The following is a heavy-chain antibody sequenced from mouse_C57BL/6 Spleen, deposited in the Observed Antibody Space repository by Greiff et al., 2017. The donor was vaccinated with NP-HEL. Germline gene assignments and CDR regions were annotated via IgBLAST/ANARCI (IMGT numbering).Heavy chain of an antibody. Sequence: QVQLKQSGPGLVQPSQSLSITCTVSGFSLTSYGVHWVRQSPGKGLEWLGVIWSGGSTDYNAAFISRLSISKDNSKSQVFFKMNSLQADDTAIYYCARGELSWFAYWGQGTLVTVSA. CDR2: IWSGGST. V-gene: IGHV2-2*01. J-gene: IGHJ3*01. CDR1: GFSLTSYG. CDR3: ARGELSWFAY.